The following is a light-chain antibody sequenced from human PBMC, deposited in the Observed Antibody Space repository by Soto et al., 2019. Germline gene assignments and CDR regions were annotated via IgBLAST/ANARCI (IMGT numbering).Light chain of an antibody. CDR3: QQANSLPWT. Sequence: DIQMTQAPSSVPASLGARATMTCRASQGINSWLAWYQQKPGKAPKLLIYAASNLQSGVPSRFSGSGSGTDFTHTISSLQPEDFATYYCQQANSLPWTFGQGTKVDI. J-gene: IGKJ1*01. CDR2: AAS. V-gene: IGKV1-12*01. CDR1: QGINSW.